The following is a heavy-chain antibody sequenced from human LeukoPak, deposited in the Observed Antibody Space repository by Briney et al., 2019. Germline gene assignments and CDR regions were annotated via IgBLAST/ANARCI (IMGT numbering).Heavy chain of an antibody. Sequence: ASVKVSCKVSGYTLTELSMHWVRQAPGKGLEWMGGFDPEDGETIYAQKLQGRVTMTEDTSTDTAYMELSSLRSEDTAVYYCATAEPDRITMVRGVIVLSPYYYYYGMDVWGQGTTVTVSS. V-gene: IGHV1-24*01. D-gene: IGHD3-10*01. CDR3: ATAEPDRITMVRGVIVLSPYYYYYGMDV. J-gene: IGHJ6*02. CDR2: FDPEDGET. CDR1: GYTLTELS.